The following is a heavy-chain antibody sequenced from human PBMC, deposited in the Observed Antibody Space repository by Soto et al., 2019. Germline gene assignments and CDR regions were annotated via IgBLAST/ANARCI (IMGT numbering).Heavy chain of an antibody. Sequence: GASVKVSCKASGYTFTSYGISWVRQAPGQGLEWMGWISAYNGNTNYAQKLQGRVTMTADESTSTAYMELSSLRSEDTAVYYCARTYYYGSGSYYSHFDYWGQGTLVTVSS. CDR1: GYTFTSYG. V-gene: IGHV1-18*01. D-gene: IGHD3-10*01. CDR3: ARTYYYGSGSYYSHFDY. J-gene: IGHJ4*02. CDR2: ISAYNGNT.